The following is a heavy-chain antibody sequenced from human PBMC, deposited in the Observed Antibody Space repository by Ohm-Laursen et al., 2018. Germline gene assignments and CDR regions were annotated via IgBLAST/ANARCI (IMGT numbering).Heavy chain of an antibody. J-gene: IGHJ4*02. CDR3: ARAWGY. Sequence: TLSLTCTVSGGSISSYYWSWIRQPPGKGLEWIGYIYYTGIAYYNPSLKSRVTISVDTSKNQFSLKVNSVTAADTAVYYCARAWGYWGQGTLVTVSS. CDR2: IYYTGIA. V-gene: IGHV4-59*12. D-gene: IGHD7-27*01. CDR1: GGSISSYY.